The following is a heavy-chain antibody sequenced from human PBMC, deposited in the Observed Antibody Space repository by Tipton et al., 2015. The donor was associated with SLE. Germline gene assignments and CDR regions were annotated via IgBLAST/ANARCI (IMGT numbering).Heavy chain of an antibody. CDR1: GGSFSGYY. J-gene: IGHJ6*02. D-gene: IGHD3-3*01. V-gene: IGHV4-34*01. Sequence: TLSLTCAVYGGSFSGYYWSWSRQPPGKGLEWIGEINHSGSTNYNPSLQSRVTISVDTSKNQFSPKLSSVTAADTAVYYCASLPFWYYYYGMVVWGQGTTVTVSS. CDR2: INHSGST. CDR3: ASLPFWYYYYGMVV.